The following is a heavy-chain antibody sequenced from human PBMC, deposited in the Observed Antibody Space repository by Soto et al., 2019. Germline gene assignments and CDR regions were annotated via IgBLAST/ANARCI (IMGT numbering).Heavy chain of an antibody. D-gene: IGHD5-18*01. J-gene: IGHJ6*02. V-gene: IGHV1-24*01. CDR1: GYTLTELS. CDR2: FDPEDGET. CDR3: ATVDTAMVRYYYYGMDV. Sequence: ASVKVSCKVSGYTLTELSMHWVRQAPGKGLEWMGGFDPEDGETIYAQKFQGRVTMTEDTSTDTAYMELSSLRSEDTAVYYCATVDTAMVRYYYYGMDVWGQGTXVTVSS.